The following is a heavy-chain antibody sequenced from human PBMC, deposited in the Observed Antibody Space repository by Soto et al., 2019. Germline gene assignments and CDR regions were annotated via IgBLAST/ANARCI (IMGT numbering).Heavy chain of an antibody. Sequence: SETLSLTCSVSGNSLSSFYWSWIRQPPGKRLEWIGYVFQSGTTNYNPSLRSRVTISMDTSKNHFSLELKSVTAADTAVYFCARGSGYPTTTPFDYWGQGILVTVSS. CDR2: VFQSGTT. CDR3: ARGSGYPTTTPFDY. V-gene: IGHV4-59*01. D-gene: IGHD6-25*01. J-gene: IGHJ4*02. CDR1: GNSLSSFY.